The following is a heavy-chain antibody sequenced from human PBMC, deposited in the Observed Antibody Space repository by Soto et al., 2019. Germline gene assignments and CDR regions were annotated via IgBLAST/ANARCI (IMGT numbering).Heavy chain of an antibody. J-gene: IGHJ5*02. D-gene: IGHD2-2*01. CDR2: IYYSGST. CDR1: GGSISSVGYY. CDR3: ARARLGYCSSISCPRWFDP. V-gene: IGHV4-31*03. Sequence: SETLSLTCTVSGGSISSVGYYWSWIRQHPGKGLEWIGYIYYSGSTYYNPSLKSRVTISVDTSKNQFSLKLSSVTAADTAVYYCARARLGYCSSISCPRWFDPWGQGTLVTVSS.